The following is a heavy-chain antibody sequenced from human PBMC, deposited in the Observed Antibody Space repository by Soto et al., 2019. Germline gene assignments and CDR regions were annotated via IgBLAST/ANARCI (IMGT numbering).Heavy chain of an antibody. CDR3: ARDHGKYCSSTSCPDAFDI. CDR2: ISAYNGNT. V-gene: IGHV1-18*04. D-gene: IGHD2-2*01. J-gene: IGHJ3*02. Sequence: ASVKVSCKASGYTFTSYGISWVRQAPGQGLEWMGWISAYNGNTNYAQKLQGRVTMTTDTSTSTAYMGLRSLRSDDTAVYYCARDHGKYCSSTSCPDAFDIWGQGTMVTVSS. CDR1: GYTFTSYG.